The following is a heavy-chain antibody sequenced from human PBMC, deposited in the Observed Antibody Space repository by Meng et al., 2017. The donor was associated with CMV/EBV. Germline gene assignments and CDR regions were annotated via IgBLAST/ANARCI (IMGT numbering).Heavy chain of an antibody. V-gene: IGHV1-69*10. CDR2: IIPILGIA. Sequence: SVKVSCKDSVGTFSSYAISWVRQAPGHGLEWMGGIIPILGIANYAQKFQGRVTITADKSTSTAYMELSSLRSEDTAVYYCARSDSSSTNYYYYGMDVWGQGTTVTVSS. J-gene: IGHJ6*02. CDR1: VGTFSSYA. D-gene: IGHD6-6*01. CDR3: ARSDSSSTNYYYYGMDV.